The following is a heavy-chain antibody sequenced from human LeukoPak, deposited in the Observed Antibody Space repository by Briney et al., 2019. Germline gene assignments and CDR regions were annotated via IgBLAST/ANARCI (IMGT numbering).Heavy chain of an antibody. J-gene: IGHJ3*02. V-gene: IGHV4-31*03. CDR1: GGSINSGGYF. CDR3: ARTTVVGPDAFDI. Sequence: PSQTLSLTCTVPGGSINSGGYFWSWIRQHPGKGLEWIGYIYYSGSAYYNPSLKSRVPISVATSKNQFSLRLSSVTAADTAMYYCARTTVVGPDAFDIWGQGTMVTVSS. CDR2: IYYSGSA. D-gene: IGHD4-23*01.